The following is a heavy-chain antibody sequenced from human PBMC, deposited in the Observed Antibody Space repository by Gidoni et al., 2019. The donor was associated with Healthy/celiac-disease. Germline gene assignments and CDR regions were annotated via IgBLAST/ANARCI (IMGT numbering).Heavy chain of an antibody. D-gene: IGHD5-18*01. Sequence: EVQLVQSGAEVKKPGESLKSSGKGAGYSFTSYWIGWVRQMPGKGLEWMGIIYPGDSDTRYSPSFQGQVTISADKSISTAYLQWSSLKASDTAMYYCARIGGYSYGWYYFDYWGQGTLVTVSS. CDR2: IYPGDSDT. J-gene: IGHJ4*02. CDR3: ARIGGYSYGWYYFDY. CDR1: GYSFTSYW. V-gene: IGHV5-51*01.